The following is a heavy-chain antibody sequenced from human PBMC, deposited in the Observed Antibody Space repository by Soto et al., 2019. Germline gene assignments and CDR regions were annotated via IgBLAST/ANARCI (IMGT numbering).Heavy chain of an antibody. D-gene: IGHD3-3*01. CDR1: GFTFSSYE. V-gene: IGHV3-48*03. J-gene: IGHJ6*02. Sequence: GSLRLSCAGSGFTFSSYEMNWVRQAPGRGLEWVSYISPSGSFMYFADSVKGRFSISRDNAKNSLYLEMNSLRAEDTAVYYCARDAPSDDFWSGYSYGMDVWGQGTTVTVSS. CDR2: ISPSGSFM. CDR3: ARDAPSDDFWSGYSYGMDV.